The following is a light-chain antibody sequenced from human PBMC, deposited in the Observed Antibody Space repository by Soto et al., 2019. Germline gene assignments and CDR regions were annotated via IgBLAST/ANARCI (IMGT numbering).Light chain of an antibody. J-gene: IGKJ1*01. CDR1: LTRNNN. Sequence: EIVMTQSPATLSVSPGESFTLSGRASLTRNNNIAGYQHKPGQAPRPLIFGASSRATGVPGRFSGSGFGTEFTLSISSLQSEDFAVYYCQQYNERPPWTFGQGTTVEMK. CDR2: GAS. V-gene: IGKV3-15*01. CDR3: QQYNERPPWT.